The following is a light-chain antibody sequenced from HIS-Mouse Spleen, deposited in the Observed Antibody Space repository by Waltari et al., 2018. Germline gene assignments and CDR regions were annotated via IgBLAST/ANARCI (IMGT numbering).Light chain of an antibody. CDR1: SSDVGGSNH. Sequence: QSALTQPPSASGSPGQSVTISCTGTSSDVGGSNHVSWYQQHPGKAPKLMIYEVSKRPSGVPDRFSGSKSGNTASLTVSGLQAEDEADYYCSSYAGSNNYVFGTGTKVTVL. V-gene: IGLV2-8*01. CDR2: EVS. CDR3: SSYAGSNNYV. J-gene: IGLJ1*01.